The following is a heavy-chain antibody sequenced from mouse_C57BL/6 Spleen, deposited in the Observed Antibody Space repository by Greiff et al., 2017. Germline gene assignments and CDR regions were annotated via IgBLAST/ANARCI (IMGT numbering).Heavy chain of an antibody. CDR1: GYTFTSYW. CDR3: ARNPGCSNSFDY. J-gene: IGHJ2*01. Sequence: VQLQQPGAELVKPGASVKLSCKASGYTFTSYWMHWVKQRPGQGLEWIGMIHPNSGSTNYNEKFKSKATLTVDKSSSTAYMQLSSLTSEDSAVYYCARNPGCSNSFDYWGQGTTLTVSS. V-gene: IGHV1-64*01. CDR2: IHPNSGST. D-gene: IGHD2-5*01.